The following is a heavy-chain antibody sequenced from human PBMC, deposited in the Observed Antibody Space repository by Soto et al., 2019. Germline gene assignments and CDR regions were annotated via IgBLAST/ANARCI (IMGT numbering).Heavy chain of an antibody. CDR2: INHSGST. V-gene: IGHV4-34*01. CDR3: ARSPLNAGYSGYGYFDY. Sequence: SETLSLTCAVYGGSFSGYYWSWIRQPPGKGLEWIGEINHSGSTNYNPSLKSRVTISVDTSKNQFSLKLSSVTAADTAVYYCARSPLNAGYSGYGYFDYWGQGTLVTVSS. CDR1: GGSFSGYY. J-gene: IGHJ4*02. D-gene: IGHD5-12*01.